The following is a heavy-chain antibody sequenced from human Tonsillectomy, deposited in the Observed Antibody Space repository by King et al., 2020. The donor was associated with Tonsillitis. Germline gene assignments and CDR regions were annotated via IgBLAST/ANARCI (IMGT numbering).Heavy chain of an antibody. J-gene: IGHJ4*02. CDR2: ISKNGLAT. Sequence: VQLVESGGGLVQPGGSLRLSCAASGFIFSDYTMNWVRQAPGKGPEWISYISKNGLATYYADSGKGRLTISRDNAKNSLYLQMNSLRAEDTAVYYCARDSDWAFDYWGQGALVTVSS. CDR1: GFIFSDYT. CDR3: ARDSDWAFDY. D-gene: IGHD2-21*02. V-gene: IGHV3-48*01.